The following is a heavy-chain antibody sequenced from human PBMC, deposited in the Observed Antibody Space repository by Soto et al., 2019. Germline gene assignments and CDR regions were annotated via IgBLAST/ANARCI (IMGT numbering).Heavy chain of an antibody. CDR2: LMPIFRTP. V-gene: IGHV1-69*12. CDR1: GGTFRNSA. CDR3: ARDNDRPQLGGNYYYILDV. Sequence: QVQLEQSGAEVKKPGSSVKVSCKASGGTFRNSAISWVRQAPGQGLEWMGGLMPIFRTPDYSQKFQGRVTITADESTSTAYMELSGLRSDDTAVYYCARDNDRPQLGGNYYYILDVWGQGTTVTVSS. J-gene: IGHJ6*02. D-gene: IGHD1-1*01.